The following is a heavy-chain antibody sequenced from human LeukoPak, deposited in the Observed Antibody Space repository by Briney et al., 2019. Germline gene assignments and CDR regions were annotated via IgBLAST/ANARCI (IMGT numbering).Heavy chain of an antibody. CDR1: GGSISSYY. V-gene: IGHV4-59*01. CDR2: IYYSGNT. D-gene: IGHD3-16*01. CDR3: ARAFTFPGGFDP. J-gene: IGHJ5*02. Sequence: SETLSLTCTVSGGSISSYYWSWIRQPPGKGLEWIGYIYYSGNTNYNPSLKSRVTISVDTSKNQLSVKLSSVTAADTAVYYCARAFTFPGGFDPWGQGTLVTVSS.